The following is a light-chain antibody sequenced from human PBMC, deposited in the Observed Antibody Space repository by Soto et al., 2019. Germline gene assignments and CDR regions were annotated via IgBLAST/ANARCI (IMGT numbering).Light chain of an antibody. V-gene: IGKV3-15*01. J-gene: IGKJ1*01. Sequence: EIVMTQSPATLSVSPGERATLSCRASQSVSSNLAWYQQKPAQAPRLLIYGAFTRDTGIPARFSGSGSGTEFTLTISSLQSEDFAVYYCQQYNNWPPWTFGRGTKVEIK. CDR1: QSVSSN. CDR2: GAF. CDR3: QQYNNWPPWT.